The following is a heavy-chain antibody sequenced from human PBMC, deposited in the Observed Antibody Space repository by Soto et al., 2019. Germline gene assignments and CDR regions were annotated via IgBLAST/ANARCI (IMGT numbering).Heavy chain of an antibody. D-gene: IGHD6-13*01. CDR2: IIPILGIA. J-gene: IGHJ6*02. CDR1: GGTFSSYT. CDR3: AREKQQLIPYYCYGMDV. Sequence: QVQLVQSGAEVKKPGSSVKVSCKASGGTFSSYTISWVRQAPGQGLEWMGRIIPILGIANYAQKFQGRVTITADKSTSTAYMELSSLRSEDTAVYYCAREKQQLIPYYCYGMDVWGQGTTVTVSS. V-gene: IGHV1-69*08.